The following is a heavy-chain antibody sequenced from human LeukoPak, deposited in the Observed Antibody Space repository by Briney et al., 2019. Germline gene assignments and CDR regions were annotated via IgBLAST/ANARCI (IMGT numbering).Heavy chain of an antibody. Sequence: GGSLRLSCAASGYTFSRYAMRWAPQAPGKGLEWGSAISGSGGSTYYADSVKGRFTISRDNSKNTLYLQMNSLRAEDTAVYYCAKEKVTTPDYFDYWGQGTLVTVSS. D-gene: IGHD4-17*01. CDR3: AKEKVTTPDYFDY. V-gene: IGHV3-23*01. CDR1: GYTFSRYA. J-gene: IGHJ4*02. CDR2: ISGSGGST.